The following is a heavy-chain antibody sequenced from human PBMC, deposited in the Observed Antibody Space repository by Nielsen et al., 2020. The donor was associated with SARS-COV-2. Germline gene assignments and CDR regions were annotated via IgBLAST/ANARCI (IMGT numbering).Heavy chain of an antibody. CDR3: ARDQRSRLNYYYYGMDV. D-gene: IGHD6-13*01. J-gene: IGHJ6*02. CDR2: IYYSGST. V-gene: IGHV4-31*03. Sequence: SETLSLTCTVSGGSISSGGYYWSWIRQRPGKGLEWIGYIYYSGSTYYNPSLKSRVTISVDTSKNQFSLKLSSVTAADTAVYYCARDQRSRLNYYYYGMDVWGQGTTVTVSS. CDR1: GGSISSGGYY.